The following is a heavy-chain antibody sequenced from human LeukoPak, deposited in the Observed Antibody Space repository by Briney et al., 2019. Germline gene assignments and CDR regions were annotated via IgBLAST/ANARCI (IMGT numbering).Heavy chain of an antibody. J-gene: IGHJ4*02. CDR2: INPKSGAT. CDR3: ARDLYGGTSATFDY. V-gene: IGHV1-2*02. D-gene: IGHD4-23*01. CDR1: GYTFTAYY. Sequence: ASVKVSCKASGYTFTAYYIHWVRQAPGQGLEWMGWINPKSGATNYAQKFQGRVTMTSDTSISTAYMELSRLRSDNTAVYYCARDLYGGTSATFDYWGQGTLVTVSS.